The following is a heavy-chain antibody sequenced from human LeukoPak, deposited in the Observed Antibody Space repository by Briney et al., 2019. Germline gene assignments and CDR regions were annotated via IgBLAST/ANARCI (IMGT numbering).Heavy chain of an antibody. J-gene: IGHJ4*02. D-gene: IGHD4-23*01. CDR3: AKDVGELTTVVPFDY. Sequence: GGSLRLSCAASGFTFTSYAMSWVRQAPGKGLEWASAITGTGGSTYYAASVKGRFTISRDNSKNTLYLQMNSLRAEDTAVYYCAKDVGELTTVVPFDYWGQGTLVTVSP. CDR1: GFTFTSYA. V-gene: IGHV3-23*01. CDR2: ITGTGGST.